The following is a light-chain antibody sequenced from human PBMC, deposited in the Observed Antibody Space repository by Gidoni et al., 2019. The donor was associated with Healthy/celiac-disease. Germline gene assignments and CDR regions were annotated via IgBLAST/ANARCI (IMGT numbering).Light chain of an antibody. V-gene: IGKV3-11*01. J-gene: IGKJ2*03. Sequence: EIVLTQPPATLSLSPGERATLSCRASQSVSSYLDWYQQKPGQAPRPLIYDASNRGPGNPARFSGSGSGTDFTLTISSLEPEDFAVYYCQQRSNWPPMYSFGQXTKLEIK. CDR3: QQRSNWPPMYS. CDR1: QSVSSY. CDR2: DAS.